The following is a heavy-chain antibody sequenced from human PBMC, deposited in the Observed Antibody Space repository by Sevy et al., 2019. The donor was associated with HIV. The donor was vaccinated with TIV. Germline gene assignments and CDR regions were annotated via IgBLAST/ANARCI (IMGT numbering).Heavy chain of an antibody. D-gene: IGHD1-20*01. CDR3: ARAGNNWNPTGPYYFDY. J-gene: IGHJ4*02. V-gene: IGHV4-31*03. CDR1: GGSISSGGYY. CDR2: IYYSGST. Sequence: SETLSFTCTVSGGSISSGGYYWSWIRQHPGKGLEWIGYIYYSGSTYYNPSLKSRVTISVDTSKNQFSLKLSSVTAADTAVYYCARAGNNWNPTGPYYFDYWGQGTLVTVSS.